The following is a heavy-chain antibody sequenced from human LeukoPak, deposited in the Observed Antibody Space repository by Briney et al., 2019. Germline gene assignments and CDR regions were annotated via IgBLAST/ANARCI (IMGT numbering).Heavy chain of an antibody. D-gene: IGHD6-13*01. CDR1: GGSFSGYY. V-gene: IGHV4-34*01. CDR2: INHSGST. CDR3: ARGLMARRGAAAEKRDNWFDP. J-gene: IGHJ5*02. Sequence: PSETLSLTCAVYGGSFSGYYWSWIRQPPGEGLEWIGEINHSGSTNYNPSLKSRVTISVDTSKNQFSLKLSSVTAADTAVYYCARGLMARRGAAAEKRDNWFDPWGQGTLVTVSS.